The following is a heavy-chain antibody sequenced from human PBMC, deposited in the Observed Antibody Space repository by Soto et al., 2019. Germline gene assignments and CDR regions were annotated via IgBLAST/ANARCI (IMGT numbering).Heavy chain of an antibody. CDR2: IYYSGST. V-gene: IGHV4-59*01. J-gene: IGHJ6*02. CDR3: ARDAYYDILTGYFYGMDV. D-gene: IGHD3-9*01. Sequence: PSETLSLTCTVSGGSISSYYWSWIRQPPGKGLEWIGYIYYSGSTNYNPSLKSRVTISVDTSKNQFSLKLSSVTAADTAVYYCARDAYYDILTGYFYGMDVWGQGTTVTVSS. CDR1: GGSISSYY.